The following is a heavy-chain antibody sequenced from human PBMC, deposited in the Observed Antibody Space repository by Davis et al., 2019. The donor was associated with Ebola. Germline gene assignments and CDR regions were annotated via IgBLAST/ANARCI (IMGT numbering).Heavy chain of an antibody. CDR3: AIDGIDSSNWGFLPD. D-gene: IGHD3-22*01. CDR1: GFIFNHYG. V-gene: IGHV3-33*01. Sequence: GESLKISCATSGFIFNHYGIHWVRQAPGKGLEWVAVTWAGGSRTDYGDSMRGRITVSRDYSKNTVYLEMNSLRAEDTAIYYCAIDGIDSSNWGFLPDWGQGTLVTVSS. CDR2: TWAGGSRT. J-gene: IGHJ4*02.